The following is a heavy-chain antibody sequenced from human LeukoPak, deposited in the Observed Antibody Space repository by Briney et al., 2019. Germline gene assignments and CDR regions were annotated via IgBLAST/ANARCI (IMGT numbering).Heavy chain of an antibody. CDR2: ISGSGGGT. Sequence: GGSLRLSCAASGFTFSSYAMSWVRQAPGKGLECVSAISGSGGGTYYADSVKGRFTISRDNSKNTLYLQMNSLRAEDTAVYYCAKEGGIAAAGTGEYFDYWGQGTLVTVSS. V-gene: IGHV3-23*01. D-gene: IGHD6-13*01. J-gene: IGHJ4*02. CDR1: GFTFSSYA. CDR3: AKEGGIAAAGTGEYFDY.